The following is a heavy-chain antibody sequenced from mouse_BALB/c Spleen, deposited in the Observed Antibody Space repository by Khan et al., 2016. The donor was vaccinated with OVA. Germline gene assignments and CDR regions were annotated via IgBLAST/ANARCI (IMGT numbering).Heavy chain of an antibody. CDR1: GYTFTSFW. CDR3: ARGGYGTSFAY. Sequence: QVQLQQSGAELVRPGASVKLSCKASGYTFTSFWMNWVTERPGQGLEWIGMIDPSDSETHYNQMFTDKATLTVDKSSSTAYMQLSGLTAEDSAVYYCARGGYGTSFAYWGQGTLVTVSA. D-gene: IGHD2-10*02. J-gene: IGHJ3*01. CDR2: IDPSDSET. V-gene: IGHV1-61*01.